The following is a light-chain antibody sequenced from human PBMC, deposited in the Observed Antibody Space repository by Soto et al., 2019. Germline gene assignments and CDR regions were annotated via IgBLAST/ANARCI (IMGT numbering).Light chain of an antibody. CDR1: QSVSNY. Sequence: EIVLTQSPGTLSLSPGERATLSCRASQSVSNYLAWYQHRAGQAPRLLIFGASSRATGIPDRFSGSGSGTDFTLTISRLEPEDFAVYYCQQYGSSPYTFGLGSKLEI. CDR2: GAS. J-gene: IGKJ2*01. V-gene: IGKV3-20*01. CDR3: QQYGSSPYT.